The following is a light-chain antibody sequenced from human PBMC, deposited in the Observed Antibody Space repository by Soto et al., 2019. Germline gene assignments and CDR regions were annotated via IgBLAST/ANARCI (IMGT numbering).Light chain of an antibody. J-gene: IGKJ4*01. Sequence: ESVLTQSPATLSLSPGEIATLSCMASQSVSTYLAWYQQKPGQAPRLLSFAASTRATGIPARFSGSGSGTEFTLSISSLKSEDFEVYYCQQYNKWPLTFGGGTKVDIK. V-gene: IGKV3-15*01. CDR3: QQYNKWPLT. CDR1: QSVSTY. CDR2: AAS.